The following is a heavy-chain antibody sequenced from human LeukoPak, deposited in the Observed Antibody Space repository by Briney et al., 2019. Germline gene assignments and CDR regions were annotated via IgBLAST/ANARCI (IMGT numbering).Heavy chain of an antibody. V-gene: IGHV3-33*01. CDR1: GFTFSSYG. J-gene: IGHJ4*02. CDR2: IWYDGSNK. Sequence: GGSLRRFCAASGFTFSSYGMHWVRQAPGKGLEWVAVIWYDGSNKYYADSVKGRFTISRDDSKNTLYLQMNSLRAEDTAVYYCARDPSASYGSGSYYNDAFDYWGQGTLVTVSS. D-gene: IGHD3-10*01. CDR3: ARDPSASYGSGSYYNDAFDY.